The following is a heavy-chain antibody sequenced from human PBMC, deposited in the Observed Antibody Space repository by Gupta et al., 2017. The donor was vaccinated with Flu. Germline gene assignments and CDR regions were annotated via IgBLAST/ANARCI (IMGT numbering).Heavy chain of an antibody. V-gene: IGHV1-46*01. D-gene: IGHD3/OR15-3a*01. CDR3: EREELGRTGRRGADD. J-gene: IGHJ4*02. CDR1: GYTFTNYY. CDR2: INSNSGGA. Sequence: QVQLVQSVAEVMRPGASVKLSCKASGYTFTNYYIHWVRQAPGQGREWMGMINSNSGGAIYEKKCQGRATMTRDTSTSTVYMELSSLTSEDTAVDYCEREELGRTGRRGADDGGKGTLVTVSS.